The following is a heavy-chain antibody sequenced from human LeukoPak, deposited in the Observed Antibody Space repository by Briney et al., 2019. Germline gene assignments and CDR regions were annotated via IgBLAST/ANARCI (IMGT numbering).Heavy chain of an antibody. J-gene: IGHJ4*02. D-gene: IGHD4-17*01. Sequence: GGSLRLSCAASGFTFSSYGMRWVRQAPGKGLEWVAFIRYDGNDKYYADSVKGRFTISRDNAKNSLYLQMNSLRAEDTAVYYCARVFIGDYGDYQFDYWGQGTLVTASS. CDR1: GFTFSSYG. V-gene: IGHV3-30*02. CDR3: ARVFIGDYGDYQFDY. CDR2: IRYDGNDK.